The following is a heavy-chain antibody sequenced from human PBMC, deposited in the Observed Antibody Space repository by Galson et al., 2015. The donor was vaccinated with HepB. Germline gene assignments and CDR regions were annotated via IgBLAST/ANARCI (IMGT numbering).Heavy chain of an antibody. D-gene: IGHD3-10*01. Sequence: SLRLSCAASGLTFSSDRMSWVRQAPGKGLEWVASIKGDGTEKYYGDSVKGRFTSSRDNANNSLFLQINSLRAEDTAVYYCARGPGAYYGSGNYYPFDYWGQGTLVTVSS. J-gene: IGHJ4*02. CDR3: ARGPGAYYGSGNYYPFDY. CDR1: GLTFSSDR. CDR2: IKGDGTEK. V-gene: IGHV3-7*02.